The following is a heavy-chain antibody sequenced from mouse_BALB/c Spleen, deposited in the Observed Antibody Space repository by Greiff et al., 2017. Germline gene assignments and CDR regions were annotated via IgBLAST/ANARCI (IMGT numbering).Heavy chain of an antibody. D-gene: IGHD2-3*01. Sequence: EVQLQQSGPELVKPGASVKISCKASGYSFTGYFMNWVMQSHGKSLGWIGRINPYNGDTFYNQKFKGKATLTVDKSSSTAHMELRSLASEDSAVYYCARWRDGYYEIDYWGQGTTLTVSS. CDR1: GYSFTGYF. CDR3: ARWRDGYYEIDY. J-gene: IGHJ2*01. V-gene: IGHV1-20*02. CDR2: INPYNGDT.